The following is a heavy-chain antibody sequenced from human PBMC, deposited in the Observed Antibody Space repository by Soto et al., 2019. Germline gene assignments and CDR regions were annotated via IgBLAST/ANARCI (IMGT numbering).Heavy chain of an antibody. CDR2: INPNSGGT. CDR3: ARGIGITGGSYYYYGMDV. Sequence: ASVKVSCKASGYTFTGYYMHWVRQAPGQGLEWMGWINPNSGGTNYAQKFQGWVTMTRDTSISTAYMELSRLRSDDTAVYYCARGIGITGGSYYYYGMDVWGQGTTVTVSS. CDR1: GYTFTGYY. V-gene: IGHV1-2*04. D-gene: IGHD1-20*01. J-gene: IGHJ6*02.